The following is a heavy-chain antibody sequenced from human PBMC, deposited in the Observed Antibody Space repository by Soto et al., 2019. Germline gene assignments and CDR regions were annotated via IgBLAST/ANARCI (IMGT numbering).Heavy chain of an antibody. D-gene: IGHD3-3*01. CDR1: GGSISSSSFY. CDR2: FYYSEST. V-gene: IGHV4-39*01. J-gene: IGHJ4*02. CDR3: ATITIFGVVPNYFDY. Sequence: QLQLQESGPGLVKPSETLSLTCAVSGGSISSSSFYWGWIRQPPGKGLEWIGSFYYSESTYYNPSLKSRVIISVDTSKNQFSLKLSSVTAADTAVYYCATITIFGVVPNYFDYWGQGTQVTVSS.